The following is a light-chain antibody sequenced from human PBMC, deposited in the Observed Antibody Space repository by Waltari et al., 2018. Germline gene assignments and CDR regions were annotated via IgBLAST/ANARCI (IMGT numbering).Light chain of an antibody. CDR3: QQYHKWYT. V-gene: IGKV3-15*01. CDR1: QSVSIN. CDR2: GVS. J-gene: IGKJ2*01. Sequence: EIVMTQSPATLSVSPGERATLSCRASQSVSINLAWYQQRPGQPPRLLIYGVSTRATGIPARLSGSGSGTEFTLTISSLQSEDFAIYYCQQYHKWYTFGQGTKVEI.